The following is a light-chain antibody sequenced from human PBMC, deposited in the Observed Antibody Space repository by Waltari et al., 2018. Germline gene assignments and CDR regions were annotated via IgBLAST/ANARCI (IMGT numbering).Light chain of an antibody. CDR1: SGHSTNA. CDR3: QTWGTGILV. J-gene: IGLJ1*01. Sequence: QLVLTQPPSAPASVAASVNLTGTLSSGHSTNACAWHQQQPEKGPRYLMKVNSDGSHNKGDGIPDRFSGSSSGAERYLTISRLRSEDEADYYCQTWGTGILVFGTGTKVTVL. CDR2: VNSDGSH. V-gene: IGLV4-69*01.